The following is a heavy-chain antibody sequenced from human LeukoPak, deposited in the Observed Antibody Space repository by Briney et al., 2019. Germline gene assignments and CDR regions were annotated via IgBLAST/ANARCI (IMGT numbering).Heavy chain of an antibody. V-gene: IGHV3-23*01. CDR2: ISAGGGTI. D-gene: IGHD1-20*01. CDR1: GFTFISYA. CDR3: ANLGNWNDVRDY. Sequence: GGSLRLSCVASGFTFISYAMNWVRQAPGKALEWVSAISAGGGTILYADSVRGRFTISRDNSKNTLYLQMNSLRAEDTAVYYCANLGNWNDVRDYWGQGSLVTVSS. J-gene: IGHJ4*02.